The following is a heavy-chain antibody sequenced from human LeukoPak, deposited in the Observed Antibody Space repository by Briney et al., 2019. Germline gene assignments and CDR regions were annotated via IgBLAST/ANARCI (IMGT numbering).Heavy chain of an antibody. J-gene: IGHJ4*02. Sequence: GGSLRLSCAASGFTLSGSTMHWVRQAPGKGLEWVSAISGSGGSTYYADSVKGRFTISRDNSKNTLYLQMNSLRAEDTAVYYCAKDDSGSYWGQGTLVTVSS. V-gene: IGHV3-23*01. CDR3: AKDDSGSY. D-gene: IGHD1-26*01. CDR2: ISGSGGST. CDR1: GFTLSGST.